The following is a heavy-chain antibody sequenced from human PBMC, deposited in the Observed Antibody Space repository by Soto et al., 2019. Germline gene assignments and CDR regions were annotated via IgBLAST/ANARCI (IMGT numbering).Heavy chain of an antibody. CDR3: AKDVGNLQWLVPFDY. CDR1: RFTVSGYR. J-gene: IGHJ4*02. Sequence: LFSAVCRFTVSGYRINGCRQAPGKGLEWVSAISGSGGSTYYADSVKGRFTISRDNSKNTLYLQMNSLRAEDTAVYYCAKDVGNLQWLVPFDYWGQGTLVTGSS. V-gene: IGHV3-23*01. CDR2: ISGSGGST. D-gene: IGHD6-19*01.